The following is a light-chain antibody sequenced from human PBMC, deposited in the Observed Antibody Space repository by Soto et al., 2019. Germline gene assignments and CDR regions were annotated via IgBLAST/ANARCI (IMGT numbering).Light chain of an antibody. CDR1: SSDVGAYNY. CDR3: CSYTPSNTFV. CDR2: HVT. Sequence: QSALTQPASVSGSLGQSITISCSGTSSDVGAYNYVSWYQQYPGKAPKLMIYHVTDRPSGVSNRFSGSKSGNTASLTISGLQAEDEADYYCCSYTPSNTFVFGTGTKVTGL. V-gene: IGLV2-14*01. J-gene: IGLJ1*01.